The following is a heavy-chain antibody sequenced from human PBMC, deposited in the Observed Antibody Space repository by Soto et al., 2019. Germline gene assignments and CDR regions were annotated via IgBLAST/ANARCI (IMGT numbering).Heavy chain of an antibody. CDR1: GVSISSGDDF. D-gene: IGHD3-10*01. V-gene: IGHV4-61*08. J-gene: IGHJ3*02. CDR2: IYYSGST. Sequence: SETLSLTCIVSGVSISSGDDFWSWIRQPPGKGLEWIGYIYYSGSTNYNPSLKSRVTISVDTSKNQFSLKLSSVTAADTAVYYCARVWGGAFDIWGQGTMVTVS. CDR3: ARVWGGAFDI.